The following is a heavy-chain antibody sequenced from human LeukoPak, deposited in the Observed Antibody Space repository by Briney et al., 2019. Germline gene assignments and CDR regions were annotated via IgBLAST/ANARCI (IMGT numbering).Heavy chain of an antibody. J-gene: IGHJ5*02. CDR3: ARERREAAGFDP. D-gene: IGHD6-25*01. V-gene: IGHV3-30-3*01. CDR2: ISYDGSNK. CDR1: GFTFSTYT. Sequence: PGRSLRLSYAASGFTFSTYTMHWVRQTPGKGLEWVAVISYDGSNKYYADSVKGRFTISRDNSKNTLYLHMNSLRTEDTAVYYCARERREAAGFDPWGQGTLVTVSS.